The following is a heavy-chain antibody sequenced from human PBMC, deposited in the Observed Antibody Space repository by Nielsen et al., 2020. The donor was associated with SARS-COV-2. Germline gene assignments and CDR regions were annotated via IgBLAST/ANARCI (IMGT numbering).Heavy chain of an antibody. D-gene: IGHD2-15*01. CDR1: GFTFSSYA. CDR3: ARGLVVPYDAFDI. V-gene: IGHV3-23*03. J-gene: IGHJ3*02. CDR2: IYSGGSST. Sequence: GESLKISCAASGFTFSSYAMSWVRQAPGKGLEWVSVIYSGGSSTYYADSVKGRFTISRDNSKNTLYLQMNSLRAEDTAVYYCARGLVVPYDAFDIWGQGTMVTVSS.